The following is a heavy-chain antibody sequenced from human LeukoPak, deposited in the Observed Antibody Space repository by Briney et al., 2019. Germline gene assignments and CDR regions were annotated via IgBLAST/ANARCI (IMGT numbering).Heavy chain of an antibody. CDR3: AGDVLHYYDSSGKGGAFDI. CDR1: GGTFSSYA. V-gene: IGHV1-69*13. Sequence: SVKVSCKASGGTFSSYAISWVRQAPGQGLEWMGGIIPIFGTANYAQKFQGRVTITADESTSTAYMELSSLRSEDTAVYYCAGDVLHYYDSSGKGGAFDIWGQGTMVTVSS. CDR2: IIPIFGTA. J-gene: IGHJ3*02. D-gene: IGHD3-22*01.